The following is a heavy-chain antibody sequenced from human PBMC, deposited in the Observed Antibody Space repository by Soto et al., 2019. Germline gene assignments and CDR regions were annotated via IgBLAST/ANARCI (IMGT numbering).Heavy chain of an antibody. Sequence: ASVKVSCMTSVYTFTSYSMHFVHQAPSQRLEWMGWINTGSGDTKYLGKFQGRVSVTRDTSASTAYMELSSLRSEDTALYYCERDSSTTSWGSWHWGQGTLVTVSS. D-gene: IGHD3-10*01. CDR1: VYTFTSYS. J-gene: IGHJ4*02. V-gene: IGHV1-3*04. CDR2: INTGSGDT. CDR3: ERDSSTTSWGSWH.